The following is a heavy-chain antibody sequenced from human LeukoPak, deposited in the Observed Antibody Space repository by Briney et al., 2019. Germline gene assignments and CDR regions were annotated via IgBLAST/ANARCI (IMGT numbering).Heavy chain of an antibody. J-gene: IGHJ4*02. V-gene: IGHV3-30*18. CDR1: GYTFTSYG. CDR3: AKGTRIAVAGTPSY. CDR2: ISYDGSNK. Sequence: SCKASGYTFTSYGMHWVRQAPGKGLEWVAVISYDGSNKYYADSVKGRFTISRDNSKNTLYLQMNSLRAEDTAVYYCAKGTRIAVAGTPSYWGQGTLVTVSS. D-gene: IGHD6-19*01.